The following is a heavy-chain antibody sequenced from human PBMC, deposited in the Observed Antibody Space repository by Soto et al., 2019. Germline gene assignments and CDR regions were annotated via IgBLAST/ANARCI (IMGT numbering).Heavy chain of an antibody. Sequence: QVHLVQSGAEVKKPGSSVKVSCKAPGGTFSNHAINWVRQAPGQGLEWMGRIIPIFSTTNYAQEFQGRVTMIAEESPIKAYLELSRVKQDDTAVYYCAREVAADGTLRVDVFDIWGQGTLVTFSS. V-gene: IGHV1-69*12. D-gene: IGHD6-13*01. CDR3: AREVAADGTLRVDVFDI. J-gene: IGHJ3*02. CDR1: GGTFSNHA. CDR2: IIPIFSTT.